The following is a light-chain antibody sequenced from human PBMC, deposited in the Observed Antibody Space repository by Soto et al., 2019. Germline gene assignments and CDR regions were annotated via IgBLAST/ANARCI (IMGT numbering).Light chain of an antibody. CDR3: QQTNNFPLT. CDR2: AAS. CDR1: QGISSW. V-gene: IGKV1-12*01. J-gene: IGKJ4*01. Sequence: DLQMTQSPSSVSASVGDRVTITCRASQGISSWLAWYQQKPGKAPHLLIYAASSLQSGVSSRFSGTISGTDFTLTISSLQPEDSATYYCQQTNNFPLTFGGGTKVEIK.